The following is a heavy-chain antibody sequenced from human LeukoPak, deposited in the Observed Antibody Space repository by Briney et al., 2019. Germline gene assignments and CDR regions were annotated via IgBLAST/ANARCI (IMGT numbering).Heavy chain of an antibody. Sequence: GGSLRLSCVASGFTFGNFWMSWVRQAPGKGLEWVANIKQNGSEKYYLDSVKGRFTISRDNPKNSLYLQMNSLRAEDTAVYYCARGSGHTVDSWGQGTLVTVSS. D-gene: IGHD6-19*01. CDR1: GFTFGNFW. CDR3: ARGSGHTVDS. CDR2: IKQNGSEK. J-gene: IGHJ4*02. V-gene: IGHV3-7*04.